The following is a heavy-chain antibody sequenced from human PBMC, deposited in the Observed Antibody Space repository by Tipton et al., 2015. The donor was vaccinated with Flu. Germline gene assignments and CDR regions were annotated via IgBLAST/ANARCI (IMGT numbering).Heavy chain of an antibody. Sequence: QVQLVQSGAEVKKPGDSVKVSCKASGYTFTSYGISWVRQAPGHGLEWMGWISAYNGNTNYAQKLQGRVTMTTDTSTSTAYMELRSLRSDDPAVYYCARVLARQFLYYYGMDVWGQGTTVTVSS. CDR2: ISAYNGNT. CDR3: ARVLARQFLYYYGMDV. V-gene: IGHV1-18*01. J-gene: IGHJ6*02. D-gene: IGHD2/OR15-2a*01. CDR1: GYTFTSYG.